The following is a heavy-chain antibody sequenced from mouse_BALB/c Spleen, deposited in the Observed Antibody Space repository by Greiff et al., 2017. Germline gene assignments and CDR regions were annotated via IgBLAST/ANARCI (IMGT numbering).Heavy chain of an antibody. CDR3: ARQGVYYDYDWFAY. J-gene: IGHJ3*01. CDR2: ISSGGSYT. Sequence: EVHLVESGGDLVKPGGSLKLSCAASGFTFSSYGMSWVRQTPDKRLEWVATISSGGSYTYYPDSVKGRFTISRDNAKNTLYLQMSSLKSEDTAMYYCARQGVYYDYDWFAYWGQGTLVTVSA. V-gene: IGHV5-6*01. CDR1: GFTFSSYG. D-gene: IGHD2-4*01.